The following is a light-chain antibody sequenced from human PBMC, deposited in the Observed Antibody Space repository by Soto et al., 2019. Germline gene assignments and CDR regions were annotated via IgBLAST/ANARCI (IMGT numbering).Light chain of an antibody. V-gene: IGKV1-5*01. J-gene: IGKJ2*02. Sequence: DIQMTQSPSTLSASVGDRVTITCRASQSISSWLAWYQQKPGKAPKLLIYDASSLESGVPSRFSGSGSGTEFTLTISSLQPDDFATYCCQQYNIYACTFGQGTKLEI. CDR1: QSISSW. CDR3: QQYNIYACT. CDR2: DAS.